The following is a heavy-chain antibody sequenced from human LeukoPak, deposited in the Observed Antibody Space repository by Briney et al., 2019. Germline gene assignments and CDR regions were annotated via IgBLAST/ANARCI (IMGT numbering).Heavy chain of an antibody. J-gene: IGHJ4*02. Sequence: GASVKVSCKTSGYTFTGYYIHWVRQAPGQGLEWMGWINPNGGGTNYAQKFQDRVTMTRGTSISTAYMELSRLRSDDTAVYYCARSGIEAAAYFDYWGQGTLVTVSS. CDR3: ARSGIEAAAYFDY. CDR2: INPNGGGT. CDR1: GYTFTGYY. V-gene: IGHV1-2*02. D-gene: IGHD6-13*01.